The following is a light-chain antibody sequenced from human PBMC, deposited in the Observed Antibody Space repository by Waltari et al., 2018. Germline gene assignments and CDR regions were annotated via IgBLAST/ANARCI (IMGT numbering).Light chain of an antibody. CDR2: STS. J-gene: IGLJ3*02. Sequence: QTVVTQEPLFSVSPGGTVTRTCGLSSGSVSPNYYPSGYQQTPGQAPRTLIYSTSTRASGVPDHFSVSILGNKAALTITGAQAEDESDYYCVLYVGSGIRVFGGGTKLTVL. V-gene: IGLV8-61*01. CDR3: VLYVGSGIRV. CDR1: SGSVSPNYY.